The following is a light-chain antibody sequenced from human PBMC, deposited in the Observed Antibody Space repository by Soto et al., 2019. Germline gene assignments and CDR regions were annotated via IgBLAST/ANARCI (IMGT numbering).Light chain of an antibody. V-gene: IGKV1-39*01. Sequence: DIKLTQSRSSLSASVGDRVTITCRASLRISNYLNWYQQKPGKAPKLLIYGASTLQSGVPSRFSGSGSGTDFTLTITNLQPEDSATYFCQQSHSTPLTFGGGTKLEI. J-gene: IGKJ4*01. CDR2: GAS. CDR3: QQSHSTPLT. CDR1: LRISNY.